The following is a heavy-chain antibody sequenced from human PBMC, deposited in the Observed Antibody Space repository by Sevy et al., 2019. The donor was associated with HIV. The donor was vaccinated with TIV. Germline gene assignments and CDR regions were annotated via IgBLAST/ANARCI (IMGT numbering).Heavy chain of an antibody. Sequence: GGSLRLSCAASGFTFHTYWMRWVRQAPGKGLEWVANIRQDGNEIYYADSVKVRFTISRDNAMQSLYLEMNNLRVEDSGIYSCARRYFDVWGQGTLVTVSS. CDR3: ARRYFDV. V-gene: IGHV3-7*01. CDR2: IRQDGNEI. J-gene: IGHJ4*02. CDR1: GFTFHTYW.